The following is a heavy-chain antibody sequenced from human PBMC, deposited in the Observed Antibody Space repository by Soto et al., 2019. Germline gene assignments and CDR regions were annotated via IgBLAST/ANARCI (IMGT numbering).Heavy chain of an antibody. CDR1: GFTFSSYA. CDR3: ARDTGGYSSSWYGLLRYYGMDV. Sequence: GGSLRLSCEASGFTFSSYAMHWVRQAPGKGLEWVAVISYDGSNKYYADSVKGRFTISRDNSKNTLYLQMNSLRAEDTAVYYCARDTGGYSSSWYGLLRYYGMDVWGQGTTVTVSS. J-gene: IGHJ6*02. V-gene: IGHV3-30-3*01. D-gene: IGHD6-13*01. CDR2: ISYDGSNK.